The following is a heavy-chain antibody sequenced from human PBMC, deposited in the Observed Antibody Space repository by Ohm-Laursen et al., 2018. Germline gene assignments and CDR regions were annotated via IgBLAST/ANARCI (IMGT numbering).Heavy chain of an antibody. CDR3: ASSQSSSWYHAFDV. V-gene: IGHV4-4*08. D-gene: IGHD6-13*01. J-gene: IGHJ3*01. CDR1: GASISSYY. CDR2: FYHSGGT. Sequence: SETLSLTCSVSGASISSYYWTWIRQPPGKGLEWIGHFYHSGGTNNNPSFKSRVTISIDTSKNQFSLNLNSVTAADTAVYYCASSQSSSWYHAFDVWGQGTMVTVSS.